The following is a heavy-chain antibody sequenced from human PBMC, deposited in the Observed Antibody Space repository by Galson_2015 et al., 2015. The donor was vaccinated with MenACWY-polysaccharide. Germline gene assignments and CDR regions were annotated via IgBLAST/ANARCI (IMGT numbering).Heavy chain of an antibody. CDR3: TRGVLAVARVPTSGSNDF. Sequence: SVKVSCKASGYTFTDYNMYWVRQAPGQGLEWMGWINPDSGDTKSAQKFQGRVTMTRDVSISTAYMELSWLRSDDTAVYYCTRGVLAVARVPTSGSNDFWGQGTPVTVSS. CDR2: INPDSGDT. V-gene: IGHV1-2*02. D-gene: IGHD6-19*01. CDR1: GYTFTDYN. J-gene: IGHJ4*02.